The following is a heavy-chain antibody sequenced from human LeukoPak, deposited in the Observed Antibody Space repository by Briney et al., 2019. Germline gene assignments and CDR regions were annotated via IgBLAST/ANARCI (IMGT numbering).Heavy chain of an antibody. CDR3: ARGLAIFGVVIRDYYYYGMDV. CDR1: GAAISSGGYS. J-gene: IGHJ6*02. D-gene: IGHD3-3*01. V-gene: IGHV4-30-2*01. CDR2: INHSGST. Sequence: PSETLSLTCAVSGAAISSGGYSWSWIRQPPGKGLEWIGEINHSGSTNYNPSLKSRVTISVDTSKNQFSLKLSSVTAADTAVYYCARGLAIFGVVIRDYYYYGMDVWGQGTTVTVSS.